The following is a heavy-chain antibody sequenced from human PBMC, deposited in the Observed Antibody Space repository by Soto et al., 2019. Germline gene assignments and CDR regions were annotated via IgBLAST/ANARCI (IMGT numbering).Heavy chain of an antibody. CDR1: GYTLTSYD. V-gene: IGHV1-8*01. J-gene: IGHJ4*02. CDR3: ARGRGWRDY. D-gene: IGHD6-19*01. Sequence: ASVKVSCKASGYTLTSYDIHWVRQATGQGLEWVGWVDPNRGNTDYAQKFQGRVSMTRDTSTSTVYMELSSLTSEDTAVYYCARGRGWRDYWGQGTLVTVSS. CDR2: VDPNRGNT.